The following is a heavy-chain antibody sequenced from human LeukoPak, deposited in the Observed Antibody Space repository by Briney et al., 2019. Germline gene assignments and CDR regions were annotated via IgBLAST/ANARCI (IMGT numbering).Heavy chain of an antibody. V-gene: IGHV4-61*08. Sequence: SETLSLTCTVSGGSVSSGDYYWSWIRHPPGKRLQWIGFVYYSGSTNYTPYLHSRVTISLDTSKNQFSLKLSPVTAADTAIYYCARYPAPPSGDFPDYWGQGPLLSVSS. CDR3: ARYPAPPSGDFPDY. D-gene: IGHD7-27*01. CDR2: VYYSGST. CDR1: GGSVSSGDYY. J-gene: IGHJ4*02.